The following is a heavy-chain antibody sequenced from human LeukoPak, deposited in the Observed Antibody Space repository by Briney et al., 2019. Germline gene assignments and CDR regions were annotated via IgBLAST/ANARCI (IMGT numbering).Heavy chain of an antibody. V-gene: IGHV1-24*01. CDR3: AKGGPLGYCSSTSCSWYHNWFDP. Sequence: ASVKVSCKVSGYTLTELSMHWVRQAPGKGLEWMGGFDPEDGETIYVQKFQGRVTMTEDTSTDTAYMELSSLRSEDTAVYYCAKGGPLGYCSSTSCSWYHNWFDPWGQGTLVTVSS. CDR1: GYTLTELS. CDR2: FDPEDGET. D-gene: IGHD2-2*01. J-gene: IGHJ5*02.